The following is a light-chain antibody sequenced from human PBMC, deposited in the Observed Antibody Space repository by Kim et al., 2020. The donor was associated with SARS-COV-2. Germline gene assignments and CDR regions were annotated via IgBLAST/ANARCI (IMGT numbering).Light chain of an antibody. Sequence: LSPGERATLSCRACQSVSSYLAWYQQKPGQAPRLLIYDASNRATGIPARFSGSGSGTDFTLTISSLEPEDFAVYYCQQRSNWPPYTFGQGTKLEI. CDR1: QSVSSY. CDR3: QQRSNWPPYT. J-gene: IGKJ2*01. V-gene: IGKV3-11*01. CDR2: DAS.